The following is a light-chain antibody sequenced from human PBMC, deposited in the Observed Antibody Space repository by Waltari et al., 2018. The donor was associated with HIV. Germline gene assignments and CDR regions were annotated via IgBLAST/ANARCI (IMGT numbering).Light chain of an antibody. CDR2: KAS. CDR3: QQYNSDPS. J-gene: IGKJ5*01. CDR1: QGISNW. Sequence: VGDRVTITCRASQGISNWLAWYQQKPGKAPKLLIHKASVLENGVSSRFSGSRFGTDFTLIIDSLEPDDFATYYCQQYNSDPSFGQGTRLEMK. V-gene: IGKV1-5*03.